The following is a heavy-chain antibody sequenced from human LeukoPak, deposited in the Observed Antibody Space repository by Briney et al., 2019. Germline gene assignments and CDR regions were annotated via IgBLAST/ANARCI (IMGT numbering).Heavy chain of an antibody. J-gene: IGHJ4*02. Sequence: PGGSLRLSCTPSGFTFSDRYMDWVRQAPGEGLEWVGRSRNKANSYTTEYAASVKGRFTISRDDSKNLLYLQMDSLKTEDTAVYYCTTCSTGTRLYYFDNWGQGTLVTVSS. D-gene: IGHD1/OR15-1a*01. CDR1: GFTFSDRY. CDR3: TTCSTGTRLYYFDN. CDR2: SRNKANSYTT. V-gene: IGHV3-72*01.